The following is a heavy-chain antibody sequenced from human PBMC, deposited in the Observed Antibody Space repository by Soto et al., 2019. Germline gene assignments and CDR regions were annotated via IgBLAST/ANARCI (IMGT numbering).Heavy chain of an antibody. Sequence: PGGSLRLSCAASGFTFGDYAMHWVRQAPGKGLEWVSGISWNSGSIGYADSVKGRFTISRDNAKNSLYLQMNSLRAEDTALYYCAKGRYCRGGSCYYFDYWGQGTLVTVSS. CDR3: AKGRYCRGGSCYYFDY. D-gene: IGHD2-15*01. CDR1: GFTFGDYA. J-gene: IGHJ4*02. V-gene: IGHV3-9*01. CDR2: ISWNSGSI.